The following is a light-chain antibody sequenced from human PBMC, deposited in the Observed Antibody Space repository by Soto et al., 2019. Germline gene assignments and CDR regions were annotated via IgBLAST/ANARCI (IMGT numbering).Light chain of an antibody. J-gene: IGKJ5*01. CDR2: DAS. Sequence: EIVLTQSPATLSLSPVEIATLFFMASQSVNNYLAWSQQTPGQAPRLLIYDASNRATGIPARFSGSGSGTDFTLTISSLEPEDFAVYYCHQSTNWPINCGQGTRLEI. CDR1: QSVNNY. CDR3: HQSTNWPIN. V-gene: IGKV3-11*01.